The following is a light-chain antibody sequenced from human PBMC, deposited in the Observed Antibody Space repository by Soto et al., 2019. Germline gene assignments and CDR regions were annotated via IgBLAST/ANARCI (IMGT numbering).Light chain of an antibody. V-gene: IGLV2-14*03. CDR2: DVT. CDR1: SSDVGGYNY. Sequence: QSALTQPASVSGSPGQSITISCTGTSSDVGGYNYVSWYQHHPGKAPKLMIYDVTNRPSGVSNHFSGSKSGNTAPLTISGLQAEDEADYYCPSYTTSSPHLVFGGGTKVTVL. CDR3: PSYTTSSPHLV. J-gene: IGLJ3*02.